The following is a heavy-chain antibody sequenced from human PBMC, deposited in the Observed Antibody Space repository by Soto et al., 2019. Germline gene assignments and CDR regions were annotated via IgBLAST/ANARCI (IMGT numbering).Heavy chain of an antibody. Sequence: QVQLVQSGTEVKKPGASVKVSCKASGYTFTSYGIHWVRQAPGQRLEWMGWINAANGDTKYSPKFQGRGNITRDTSASTAYMELSSLRSEDTAVYYCVRRHVSATGIDWFDPWGQGTLVTVSS. J-gene: IGHJ5*02. D-gene: IGHD6-13*01. V-gene: IGHV1-3*01. CDR1: GYTFTSYG. CDR2: INAANGDT. CDR3: VRRHVSATGIDWFDP.